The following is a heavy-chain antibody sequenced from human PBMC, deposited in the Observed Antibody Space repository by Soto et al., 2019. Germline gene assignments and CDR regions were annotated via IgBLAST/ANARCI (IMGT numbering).Heavy chain of an antibody. D-gene: IGHD6-19*01. J-gene: IGHJ6*02. CDR3: AKIRLSSGWTDYYYYGMDV. CDR1: GFTFSIYG. V-gene: IGHV3-30*18. CDR2: ISYDGSNK. Sequence: GSLRLSGAASGFTFSIYGMHWVLQAPGKGLEWVAVISYDGSNKYYADSVKGRFTISRDNSKNTLYLQMNSLRAEDTAVYYCAKIRLSSGWTDYYYYGMDVWGQGTTVTVSS.